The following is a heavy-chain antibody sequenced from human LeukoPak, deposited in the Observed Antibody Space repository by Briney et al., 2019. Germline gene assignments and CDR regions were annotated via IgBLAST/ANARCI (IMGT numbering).Heavy chain of an antibody. D-gene: IGHD3-10*01. J-gene: IGHJ5*02. Sequence: GRSLRLSCAASGFTFSYYGMHWVRQAPGKGLECVAFIGCDGNDKFYAEFVKGRFTISRDTSRHTLYLQMNSLRTEGPAVYYCAKDLMRDRWFGESWGQGTLVTVSS. CDR1: GFTFSYYG. V-gene: IGHV3-30*02. CDR3: AKDLMRDRWFGES. CDR2: IGCDGNDK.